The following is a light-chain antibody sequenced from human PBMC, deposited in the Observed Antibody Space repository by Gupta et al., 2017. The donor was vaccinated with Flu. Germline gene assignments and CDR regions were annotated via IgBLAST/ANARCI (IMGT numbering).Light chain of an antibody. Sequence: DSQMTQSPSSLSASVGDRVTITCRASQSISTYLNWYQHKPGKAPNLLIYAASSLQSGVPSRFSGSGSGTDFTLTISSLQPEDFATYYCQQSDSTTLTFGGGTKVEIK. CDR2: AAS. V-gene: IGKV1-39*01. J-gene: IGKJ4*01. CDR3: QQSDSTTLT. CDR1: QSISTY.